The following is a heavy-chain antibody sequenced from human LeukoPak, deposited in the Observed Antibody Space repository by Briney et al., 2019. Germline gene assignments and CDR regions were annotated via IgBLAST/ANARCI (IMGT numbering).Heavy chain of an antibody. CDR2: INHSGST. D-gene: IGHD2-15*01. CDR3: ARPERIGATMDV. V-gene: IGHV4-34*01. Sequence: MPSETLSLTCAVYGGSFSGYYWSWIRQPPGKGLEWIGEINHSGSTNYNPSLKSRVTISVDTSKNQFSLKLSSVTAADTAVYYCARPERIGATMDVWGQGTTVTVSS. J-gene: IGHJ6*02. CDR1: GGSFSGYY.